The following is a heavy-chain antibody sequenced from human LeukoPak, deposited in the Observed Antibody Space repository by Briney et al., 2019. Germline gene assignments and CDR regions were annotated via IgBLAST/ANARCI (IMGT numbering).Heavy chain of an antibody. D-gene: IGHD6-6*01. CDR1: GFTFSSYA. J-gene: IGHJ4*02. V-gene: IGHV3-30-3*01. CDR3: ARDWGSSSSDY. CDR2: TSYDGSNK. Sequence: GGSLRLSCAASGFTFSSYAMHWVRQAPGKGLEWVAVTSYDGSNKYYADSVKGRFTISRDNSKNTLYLQMNSLRAEDTAVYYCARDWGSSSSDYWGQGTLVTVSS.